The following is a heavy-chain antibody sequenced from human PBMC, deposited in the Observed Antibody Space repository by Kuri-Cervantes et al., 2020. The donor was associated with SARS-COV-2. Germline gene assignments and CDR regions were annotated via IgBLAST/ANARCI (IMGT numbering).Heavy chain of an antibody. Sequence: GESLKISCAASGVTISSYAMSWVRQAPGKGLEWVSVISGSGGSTYYADSVKCRFTISRDNSNTTLYLQMNSLRAEDTAVYYCAKGARGSLDYFDYWGQGTLVTVSS. CDR3: AKGARGSLDYFDY. CDR2: ISGSGGST. D-gene: IGHD3-10*01. J-gene: IGHJ4*02. CDR1: GVTISSYA. V-gene: IGHV3-23*01.